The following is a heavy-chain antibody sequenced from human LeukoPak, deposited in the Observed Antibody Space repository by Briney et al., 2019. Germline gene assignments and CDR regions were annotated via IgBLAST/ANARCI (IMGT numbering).Heavy chain of an antibody. CDR3: ARRGSYYWFDP. CDR2: IYYSGST. CDR1: GGSISSGGYY. Sequence: SETLSLTCTVSGGSISSGGYYWSWIRQHPGQGLEWIGYIYYSGSTYYNPSLKSRVTISVDTSKNQFSLKLSSVTAADTAVYYCARRGSYYWFDPWGQGTLVTVSS. D-gene: IGHD1-26*01. J-gene: IGHJ5*02. V-gene: IGHV4-31*03.